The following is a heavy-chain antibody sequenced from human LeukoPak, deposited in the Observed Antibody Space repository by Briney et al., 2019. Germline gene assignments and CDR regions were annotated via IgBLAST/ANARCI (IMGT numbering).Heavy chain of an antibody. J-gene: IGHJ4*02. Sequence: SETLSLTCTVSGGSISSGGYYWSWIRQHPGKGLEWIGYIYYSGSTYYNPSLKSRVTISVDTSKNQFSLKLSSVTAADTAVYYCARSSVVASFDYWGQGTLVTVSS. CDR1: GGSISSGGYY. V-gene: IGHV4-31*03. CDR2: IYYSGST. CDR3: ARSSVVASFDY. D-gene: IGHD2-15*01.